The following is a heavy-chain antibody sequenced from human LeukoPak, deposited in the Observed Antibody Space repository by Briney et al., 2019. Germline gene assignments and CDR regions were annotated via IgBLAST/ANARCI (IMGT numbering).Heavy chain of an antibody. CDR2: INTNTGNP. CDR1: GYTFTSYA. V-gene: IGHV7-4-1*02. D-gene: IGHD4-17*01. J-gene: IGHJ5*02. Sequence: ASVKVSCKASGYTFTSYAMNWVRQASGQGLEWMGWINTNTGNPTYAQGFTGRFVSSLDTSVSTAYLQISSLKAEDTAVYYCARVAEFTHTVTRSRNWFDPWGQGTLVTVSS. CDR3: ARVAEFTHTVTRSRNWFDP.